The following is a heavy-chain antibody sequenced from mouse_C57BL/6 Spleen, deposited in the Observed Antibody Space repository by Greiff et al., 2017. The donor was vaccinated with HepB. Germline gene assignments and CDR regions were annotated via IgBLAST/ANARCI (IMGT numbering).Heavy chain of an antibody. D-gene: IGHD2-3*01. CDR3: ARIYDGYGNPWFAY. V-gene: IGHV8-8*01. CDR2: IWWDDDK. CDR1: GFSLRTFGMG. J-gene: IGHJ3*01. Sequence: QVTLKVSGPGILQPSQTLSLTCSFSGFSLRTFGMGVGWIRQPSGKGLEWLAHIWWDDDKYYNPALKSLLTISKDTSKNQVFLKIANVDTADTATYYCARIYDGYGNPWFAYWGQGTLVTVSA.